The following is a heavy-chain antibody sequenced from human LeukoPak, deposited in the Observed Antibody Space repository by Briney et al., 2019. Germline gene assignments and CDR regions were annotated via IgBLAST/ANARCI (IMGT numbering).Heavy chain of an antibody. J-gene: IGHJ6*02. D-gene: IGHD5-12*01. V-gene: IGHV1-46*01. CDR2: INPSGGST. Sequence: ASVKVSYKASGYTLTSYYMHWVRQAPGQGLEWMGIINPSGGSTSYAQKFQGRVTMTRDTSTSTVYMELSSLRSEDTAVYYCARDLRGYSYYYGMDVWGQGTTVTVSS. CDR1: GYTLTSYY. CDR3: ARDLRGYSYYYGMDV.